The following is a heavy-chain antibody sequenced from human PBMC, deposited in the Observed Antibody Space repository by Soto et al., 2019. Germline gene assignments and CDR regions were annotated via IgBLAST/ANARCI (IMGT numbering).Heavy chain of an antibody. CDR2: IYYSGST. CDR3: ARQDTAMVTWFHP. Sequence: PSETLSLTCTVSGGSISSGDYYWSWIRQPPGKGLEWIGYIYYSGSTYYNPSLKSRVTISVDTSKNQFSLKLSSVTAADTAVYYCARQDTAMVTWFHPWGQGTLVTVSS. CDR1: GGSISSGDYY. J-gene: IGHJ5*02. V-gene: IGHV4-30-4*01. D-gene: IGHD5-18*01.